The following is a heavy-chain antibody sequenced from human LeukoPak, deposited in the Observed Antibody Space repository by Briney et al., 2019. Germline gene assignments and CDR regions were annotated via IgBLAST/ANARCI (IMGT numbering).Heavy chain of an antibody. CDR2: IYFSGST. CDR1: GASISSSAYY. J-gene: IGHJ4*02. D-gene: IGHD6-19*01. CDR3: ARAIAVAGTGGY. V-gene: IGHV4-39*01. Sequence: PSETLSLTCSVSGASISSSAYYWAWIRQPPGKGLEWVGSIYFSGSTYYNPSLKSRLIISVDTSKSQFSLRLSSMTAADTAVYYCARAIAVAGTGGYWGQGTLVTVSS.